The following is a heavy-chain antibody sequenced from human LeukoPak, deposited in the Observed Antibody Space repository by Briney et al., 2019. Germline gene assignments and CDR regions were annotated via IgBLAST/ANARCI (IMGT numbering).Heavy chain of an antibody. Sequence: GGSLRLSCAASGFTFSSYGMHWVRQAPGKGLEWVAVIWYDGSNKYYADSVKGRFTISRDNSKNTLYLQMNSLRAEDTAVYYRARDHSSGWYSDYFDYWGQGTLVTVSS. D-gene: IGHD6-19*01. CDR1: GFTFSSYG. CDR3: ARDHSSGWYSDYFDY. J-gene: IGHJ4*02. V-gene: IGHV3-33*01. CDR2: IWYDGSNK.